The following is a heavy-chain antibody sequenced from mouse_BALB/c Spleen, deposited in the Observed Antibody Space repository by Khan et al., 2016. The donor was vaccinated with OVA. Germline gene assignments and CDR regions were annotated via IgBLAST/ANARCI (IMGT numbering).Heavy chain of an antibody. Sequence: EVELVESGGGLVQPGGSLKLSCAASGFTFSSYGMSWVRQTPDKRLELVATINSNGGSTYYPDSVKGRFTISRDNAKNTLYLQMSSLKSEDTAMYYWARMSRIINWGQGTTLTVSS. J-gene: IGHJ2*01. CDR3: ARMSRIIN. CDR1: GFTFSSYG. V-gene: IGHV5-6-3*01. CDR2: INSNGGST.